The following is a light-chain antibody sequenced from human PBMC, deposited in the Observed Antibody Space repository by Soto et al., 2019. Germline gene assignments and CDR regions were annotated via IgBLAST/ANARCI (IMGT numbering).Light chain of an antibody. CDR1: SSDVGGYNY. J-gene: IGLJ3*02. Sequence: QSALTQPASVSGSPGQSITISCTGTSSDVGGYNYVSWYQQHPGKAPKLMIYEVSNRPSGVSNRFSGSKSGNTASLTISGLQAEDEVDYYCSSYTSSSTPAFGGGTKLTVL. V-gene: IGLV2-14*01. CDR2: EVS. CDR3: SSYTSSSTPA.